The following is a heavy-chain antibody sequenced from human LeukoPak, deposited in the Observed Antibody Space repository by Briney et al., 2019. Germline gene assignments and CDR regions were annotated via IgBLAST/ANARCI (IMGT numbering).Heavy chain of an antibody. Sequence: GGSLRLSCAASGFTVSSNYMSWVRQAPGKGLEWVSVIYSGGNTYYADSVKGRFTISRDNSKNTLYLQMNSLGAEDTAMYYCARDLVGTTGNWGQGTLVTVSS. CDR1: GFTVSSNY. J-gene: IGHJ4*02. CDR2: IYSGGNT. V-gene: IGHV3-66*01. D-gene: IGHD1-26*01. CDR3: ARDLVGTTGN.